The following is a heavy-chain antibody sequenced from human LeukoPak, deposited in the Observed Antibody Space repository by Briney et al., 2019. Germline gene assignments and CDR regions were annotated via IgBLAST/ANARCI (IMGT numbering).Heavy chain of an antibody. CDR3: EDGIRDAFDY. D-gene: IGHD5-24*01. CDR2: IRTTAEGAKYA. Sequence: PGGSRRLSCSTSGFSFTDYPRNWFLQAPGKGLEWISNIRTTAEGAKYAYYADYVKGRVTISRDDGKNTLYLHMNSLRDDDTVFYQAEDGIRDAFDYWGQGILVTVSS. CDR1: GFSFTDYP. J-gene: IGHJ4*02. V-gene: IGHV3-48*02.